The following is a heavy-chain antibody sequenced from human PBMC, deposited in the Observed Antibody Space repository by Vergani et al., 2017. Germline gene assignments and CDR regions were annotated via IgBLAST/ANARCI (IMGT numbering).Heavy chain of an antibody. CDR1: GFTFSSYA. Sequence: VQLLESGGGLVQPGGSLRLSCAASGFTFSSYAMSWVRQAPGKGLEWVSSISGSGGSTYYADSVKGRFTISRDNSKNTLYLQMNSLRAEDTAVYYCARGGEGSYSSSWYQTNYFDYWGQGTLVTVSS. D-gene: IGHD6-13*01. J-gene: IGHJ4*02. CDR2: ISGSGGST. V-gene: IGHV3-23*01. CDR3: ARGGEGSYSSSWYQTNYFDY.